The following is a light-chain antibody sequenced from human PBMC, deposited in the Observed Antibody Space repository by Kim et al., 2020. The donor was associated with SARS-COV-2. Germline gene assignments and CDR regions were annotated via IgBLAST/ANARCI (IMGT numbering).Light chain of an antibody. CDR2: GAS. CDR1: QDISSY. Sequence: ASVGDRVTITCRASQDISSYLAWYQQKPGKAPKLLIYGASTLQSGVPSGFSGSGSGTDFTLTISCLQSEDFATYYCQQYYNYPLAFGGGTKVDIK. CDR3: QQYYNYPLA. J-gene: IGKJ4*01. V-gene: IGKV1-8*01.